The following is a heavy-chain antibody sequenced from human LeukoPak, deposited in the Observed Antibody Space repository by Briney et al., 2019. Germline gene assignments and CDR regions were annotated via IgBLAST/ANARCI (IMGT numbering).Heavy chain of an antibody. V-gene: IGHV3-30*03. CDR3: ARDERLLSFLK. CDR1: GFSFTSYN. Sequence: GGSLRLSCAASGFSFTSYNFHWVRQAPGKGLQWLAFISYDGNIRYEDSVKGRFTISRDNSKNTLYLQMNSLRAEDTAIYYCARDERLLSFLKWGQGTLVTVSS. D-gene: IGHD3-3*01. J-gene: IGHJ4*02. CDR2: ISYDGNIR.